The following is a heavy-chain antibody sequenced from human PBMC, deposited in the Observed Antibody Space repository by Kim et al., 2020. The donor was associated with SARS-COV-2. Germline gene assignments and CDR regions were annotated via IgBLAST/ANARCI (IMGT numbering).Heavy chain of an antibody. V-gene: IGHV1-3*01. J-gene: IGHJ4*02. Sequence: QKFQGRVTIPRDTSASTAYMELSSLRSEDTAVYYCARDGTTRNGGYYFDYWGQGALVTVSS. D-gene: IGHD1-1*01. CDR3: ARDGTTRNGGYYFDY.